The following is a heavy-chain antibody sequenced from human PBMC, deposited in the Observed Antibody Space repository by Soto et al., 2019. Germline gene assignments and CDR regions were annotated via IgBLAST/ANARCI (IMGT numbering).Heavy chain of an antibody. D-gene: IGHD2-21*02. CDR2: ISDSGRPI. J-gene: IGHJ4*02. CDR3: ARGIGFVVVTAVLPYFDY. CDR1: GFTFSGSE. V-gene: IGHV3-48*03. Sequence: EVQLVESGGGLVQPGGSLRLSCAASGFTFSGSEMNWVRQAPGKGLEWVSYISDSGRPIFYADSVKGRFTISRDNAKNSLYLQMNSLRAEDTAVYYCARGIGFVVVTAVLPYFDYWGQGTLVTVSS.